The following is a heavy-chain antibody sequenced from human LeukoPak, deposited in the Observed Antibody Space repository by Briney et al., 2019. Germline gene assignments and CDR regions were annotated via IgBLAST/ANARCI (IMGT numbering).Heavy chain of an antibody. V-gene: IGHV1-18*01. D-gene: IGHD3-10*01. CDR2: ISAYNGNT. Sequence: ASVKVSCKASGYTFTSYGISWVRQAPGQGLEWMGWISAYNGNTNYAQKLQGRVTMTTDTSTSTAYMELRSLRSDDTAVYYCARRYYYGSGTWSAFDIWGQGTMVTVSS. J-gene: IGHJ3*02. CDR1: GYTFTSYG. CDR3: ARRYYYGSGTWSAFDI.